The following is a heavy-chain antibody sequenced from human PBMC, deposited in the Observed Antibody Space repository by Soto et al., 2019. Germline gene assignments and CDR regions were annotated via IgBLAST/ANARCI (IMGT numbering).Heavy chain of an antibody. CDR1: GYTFTSYA. CDR3: ARGRIAVAGSWYWFDP. D-gene: IGHD6-19*01. CDR2: INAGNGNT. Sequence: ASVKVSCKASGYTFTSYAMHWVRQAPGQRLEWMGWINAGNGNTKYSQKFQGRVTITRDTSASTAYMELSSLRSEDTAVYYCARGRIAVAGSWYWFDPWGQGTLVT. V-gene: IGHV1-3*01. J-gene: IGHJ5*02.